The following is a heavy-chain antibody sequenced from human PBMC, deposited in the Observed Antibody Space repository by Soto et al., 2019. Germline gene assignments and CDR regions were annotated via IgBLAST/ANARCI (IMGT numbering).Heavy chain of an antibody. Sequence: QVQLVQSGAEVKKPGASVKISCKASGYTFTSYGISWVRQAPGQGLEWMGWISAYTGNTNYAQKLQGRVPMTTDTSTSTAYMDLRSLRSDDTALYYWARDRQGSSWSRYYYYGMDVWGQGTTVTVSS. J-gene: IGHJ6*02. D-gene: IGHD6-13*01. V-gene: IGHV1-18*01. CDR3: ARDRQGSSWSRYYYYGMDV. CDR2: ISAYTGNT. CDR1: GYTFTSYG.